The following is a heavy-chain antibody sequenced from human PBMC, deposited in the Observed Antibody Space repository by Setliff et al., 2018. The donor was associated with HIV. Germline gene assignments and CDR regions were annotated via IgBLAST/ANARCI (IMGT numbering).Heavy chain of an antibody. D-gene: IGHD4-17*01. J-gene: IGHJ4*02. V-gene: IGHV3-21*03. CDR3: ARLVSRRAGVDY. CDR2: ISSTGSLT. Sequence: GGSLRLSCAASESTFDNYVMNWFRQAPGKGLEWVSSISSTGSLTYYADSVRGRFTISRDNPESSLYLQMNSLRLEDTAVYYCARLVSRRAGVDYWGQGTQVTVSS. CDR1: ESTFDNYV.